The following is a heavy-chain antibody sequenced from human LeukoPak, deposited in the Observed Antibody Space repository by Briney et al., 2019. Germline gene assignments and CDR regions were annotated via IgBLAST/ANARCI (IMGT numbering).Heavy chain of an antibody. CDR2: IYYSGST. CDR3: ARGSYSSSDYYYYMDV. CDR1: GVSISSHY. D-gene: IGHD6-6*01. J-gene: IGHJ6*03. V-gene: IGHV4-59*11. Sequence: TSETLSLTCTVSGVSISSHYWSWIRQPPGKGLEWIGYIYYSGSTNYNPSLKSRVTISVDTSKNQFSLKLSSVTAADTAVYYCARGSYSSSDYYYYMDVWGKGTTVTVSS.